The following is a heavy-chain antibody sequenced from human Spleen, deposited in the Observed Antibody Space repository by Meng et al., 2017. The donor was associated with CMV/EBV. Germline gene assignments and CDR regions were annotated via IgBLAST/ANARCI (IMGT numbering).Heavy chain of an antibody. V-gene: IGHV4-34*01. J-gene: IGHJ4*02. CDR2: INHSGST. CDR1: GGSFSGYY. Sequence: QVPLQQWGAGLWKPSETLSLTCAVYGGSFSGYYWSWIRQPPGKGLEWIGEINHSGSTNYNPSLKSRVTISVDTSKNQFSLKLSSVTAADTAVYYCARGGYSGYYGYWGQGTLVTVSS. D-gene: IGHD5-12*01. CDR3: ARGGYSGYYGY.